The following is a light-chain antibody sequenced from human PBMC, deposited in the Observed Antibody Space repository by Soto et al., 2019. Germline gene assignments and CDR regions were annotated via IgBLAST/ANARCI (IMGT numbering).Light chain of an antibody. J-gene: IGKJ4*01. CDR1: QSVSSY. CDR3: QQRSHWPLT. V-gene: IGKV3-11*01. CDR2: DSS. Sequence: EIVLTQFPATLSLSPGDGATLSCRASQSVSSYLAWYQQKRGQAPRLLIYDSSNRATGIPARFSGSGSGTDLSLIISRLEPEDFAVYYCQQRSHWPLTFGGGNKVEIK.